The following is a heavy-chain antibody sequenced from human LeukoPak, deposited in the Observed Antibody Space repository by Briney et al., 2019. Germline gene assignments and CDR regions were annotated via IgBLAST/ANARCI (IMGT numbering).Heavy chain of an antibody. CDR3: ASRAVAGNYFQH. D-gene: IGHD6-19*01. J-gene: IGHJ1*01. CDR1: GYTFTSYY. Sequence: ASVKVSCKASGYTFTSYYMHWVRQAPGQGLEWTGIINPSGGSTSYAQKFQGRVTMTRDTSTSTVYMELGSLRSEDTAVYYCASRAVAGNYFQHWGQGTLVTVSS. CDR2: INPSGGST. V-gene: IGHV1-46*01.